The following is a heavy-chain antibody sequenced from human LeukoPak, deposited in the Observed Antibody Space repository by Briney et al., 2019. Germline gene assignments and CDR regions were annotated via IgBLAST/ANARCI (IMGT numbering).Heavy chain of an antibody. CDR2: IIPIFGTA. CDR3: ARYCSGGSCPFNY. V-gene: IGHV1-69*13. D-gene: IGHD2-15*01. CDR1: GGTFSSYA. Sequence: SVKVSCKASGGTFSSYAISWVRQAPGQGLEWMGGIIPIFGTANYAQKFQGRVTITADESTSTAYMELSSLRSEDTAVYYCARYCSGGSCPFNYWGQGTLVTVSS. J-gene: IGHJ4*02.